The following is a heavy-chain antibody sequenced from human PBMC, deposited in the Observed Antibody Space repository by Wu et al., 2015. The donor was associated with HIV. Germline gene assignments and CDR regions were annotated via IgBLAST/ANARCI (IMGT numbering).Heavy chain of an antibody. V-gene: IGHV1-2*02. J-gene: IGHJ4*02. CDR1: GYTLTDYY. CDR2: INPNSGGT. D-gene: IGHD5-24*01. CDR3: TERLRE. Sequence: QVQLVQSGAEVKKPGASVKVSCKASGYTLTDYYIHWVRQAPGQGLEWMGWINPNSGGTNYAQKFQGRVTMTRDTSINTVYMELSRLRFDDTALYYCTERLREWGQGSLVTVSS.